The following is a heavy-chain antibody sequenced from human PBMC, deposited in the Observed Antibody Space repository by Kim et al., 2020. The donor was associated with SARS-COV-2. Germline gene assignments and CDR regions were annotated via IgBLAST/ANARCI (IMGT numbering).Heavy chain of an antibody. CDR2: AYDTGVA. CDR1: GASVKSGSHY. J-gene: IGHJ4*01. Sequence: SETLSLTCAVSGASVKSGSHYWSWIRQVPEKGLEWIGYAYDTGVASYNPSLKSRVMISMDMAQNRFSLNLTSVTAADTAVDFCASGSLQSGYSHFFDFWGXXXLV. D-gene: IGHD5-18*01. V-gene: IGHV4-31*11. CDR3: ASGSLQSGYSHFFDF.